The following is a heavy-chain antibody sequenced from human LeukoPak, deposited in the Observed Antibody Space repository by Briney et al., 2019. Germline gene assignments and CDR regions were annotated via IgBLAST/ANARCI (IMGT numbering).Heavy chain of an antibody. CDR2: VRSKANNYAT. J-gene: IGHJ4*02. V-gene: IGHV3-73*01. D-gene: IGHD6-13*01. CDR3: TRLGLGTAGSDY. Sequence: GGSLRLSCAASGFTFSGSAMHWVRQVSGKGLEWVGRVRSKANNYATAYAASVKGRFSVSRDDLKNTAYLQMNSLKTEDTAVYYCTRLGLGTAGSDYWGQGTLVTVSS. CDR1: GFTFSGSA.